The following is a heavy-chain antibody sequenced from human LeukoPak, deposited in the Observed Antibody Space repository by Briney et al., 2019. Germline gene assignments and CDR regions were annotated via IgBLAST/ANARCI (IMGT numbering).Heavy chain of an antibody. CDR3: ASSYSGSYGSDY. Sequence: SETLSLTCTVSGGSISSGSYYWSWIRQPPGKALEWIGYIYYTGSTNYNPSLKSRVTISLNTSKNQFSLRLSSVTAADTAVYYCASSYSGSYGSDYWGQGTLVTVSS. CDR1: GGSISSGSYY. J-gene: IGHJ4*02. CDR2: IYYTGST. D-gene: IGHD1-26*01. V-gene: IGHV4-61*01.